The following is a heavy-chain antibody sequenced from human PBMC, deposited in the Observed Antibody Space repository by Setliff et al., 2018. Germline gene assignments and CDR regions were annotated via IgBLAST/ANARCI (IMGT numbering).Heavy chain of an antibody. CDR2: IRSKADKYAT. CDR3: AKDRVDDGVWDFDS. V-gene: IGHV3-73*01. J-gene: IGHJ4*02. CDR1: GFTFSGSE. D-gene: IGHD2-8*01. Sequence: ETLSLSCAASGFTFSGSEIHWVRQASGKGLEWVGRIRSKADKYATDYGASAKGRFIISRDDSKKTAYLQMNDLRVEDTAIYYCAKDRVDDGVWDFDSWGQGILVTSPQ.